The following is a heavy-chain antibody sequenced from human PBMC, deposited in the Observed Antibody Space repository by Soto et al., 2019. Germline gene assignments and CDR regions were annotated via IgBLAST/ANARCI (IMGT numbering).Heavy chain of an antibody. Sequence: GESLKISCKGSGYSFANYWIGWVRQMPGKGLEWMGMIYSGDSDTRYSPSFQGQVTISADKSISTAYLQWSSLKASDTAMYYCARHRLCSGDSCHHMDIWGQGTTVTVSS. V-gene: IGHV5-51*01. J-gene: IGHJ6*02. CDR3: ARHRLCSGDSCHHMDI. D-gene: IGHD2-15*01. CDR1: GYSFANYW. CDR2: IYSGDSDT.